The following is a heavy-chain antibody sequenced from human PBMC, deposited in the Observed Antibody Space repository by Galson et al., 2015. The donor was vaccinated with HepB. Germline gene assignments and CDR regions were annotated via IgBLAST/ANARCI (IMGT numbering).Heavy chain of an antibody. D-gene: IGHD3-10*01. CDR2: AHYSGNT. CDR1: GDSITGYY. V-gene: IGHV4-59*01. CDR3: ARFGVTPATDDAFDI. J-gene: IGHJ3*02. Sequence: TLSLTCDVSGDSITGYYWSWVRQPPGKGLEWIGYAHYSGNTNYKSSLRGRVTISVDTSKNQFYLNLRSVTAADTAVYFCARFGVTPATDDAFDIWGQGTVVTVSS.